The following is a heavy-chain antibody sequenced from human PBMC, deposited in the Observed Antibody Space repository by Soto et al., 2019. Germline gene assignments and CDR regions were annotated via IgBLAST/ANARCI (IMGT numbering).Heavy chain of an antibody. CDR3: ARGPTRYSGSYFDY. Sequence: VKVSCKASGGTFSSYAISWVRQAPGQGLEWMGGIIPIFGTANYAQKFQGRVTITADKSTSTAYMELSSLRSEDTAVYYCARGPTRYSGSYFDYWGQGTLVTVSS. V-gene: IGHV1-69*06. J-gene: IGHJ4*02. D-gene: IGHD1-26*01. CDR1: GGTFSSYA. CDR2: IIPIFGTA.